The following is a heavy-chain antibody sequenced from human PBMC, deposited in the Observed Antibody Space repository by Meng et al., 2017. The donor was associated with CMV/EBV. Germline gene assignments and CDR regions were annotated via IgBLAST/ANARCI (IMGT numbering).Heavy chain of an antibody. CDR2: IIPIFGTA. CDR3: ASADDIGMDY. V-gene: IGHV1-69*01. CDR1: GGTFSSYA. J-gene: IGHJ4*02. D-gene: IGHD3-9*01. Sequence: QLQLVQAGAEVKKPGYSVKGSCKASGGTFSSYAISWVRQAPGQGLEWMGGIIPIFGTANYAQKFQGRATITADESTSTAYMELSSLRSEDTAVYYCASADDIGMDYWGQGTLVTVSS.